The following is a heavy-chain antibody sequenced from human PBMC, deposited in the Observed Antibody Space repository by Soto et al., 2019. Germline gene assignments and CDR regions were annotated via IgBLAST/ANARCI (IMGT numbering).Heavy chain of an antibody. Sequence: PVGSLRLSCAASGFTSSSYGMHWVRQAPGKGLEWVAVISYDGSNKYYADSVKGRFTISRDNSKNTLYLQMNSLRAEDTAVYYCAKESGGAGYDPPSPFDYWGQGTLVTVSS. CDR1: GFTSSSYG. CDR2: ISYDGSNK. J-gene: IGHJ4*02. D-gene: IGHD5-12*01. CDR3: AKESGGAGYDPPSPFDY. V-gene: IGHV3-30*18.